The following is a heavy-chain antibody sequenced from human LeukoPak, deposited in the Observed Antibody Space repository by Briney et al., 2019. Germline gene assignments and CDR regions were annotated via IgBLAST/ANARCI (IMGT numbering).Heavy chain of an antibody. CDR2: INPNSGGT. D-gene: IGHD2-2*01. J-gene: IGHJ4*02. Sequence: ASVKVSCKASKYTFTDYYIHWVRQAPGQGLEWMGWINPNSGGTNYAQKFRGRVTMTRDTSISTAYMELSRLRSDDTAVYYCARQDCSSTSCNFDYWGQGTLVTVSS. V-gene: IGHV1-2*02. CDR1: KYTFTDYY. CDR3: ARQDCSSTSCNFDY.